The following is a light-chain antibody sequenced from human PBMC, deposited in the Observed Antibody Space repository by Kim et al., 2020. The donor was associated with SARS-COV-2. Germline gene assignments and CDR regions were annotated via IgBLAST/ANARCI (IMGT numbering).Light chain of an antibody. CDR1: QSVSTY. Sequence: EIVLTQSPATLSLSPGERATLSCRASQSVSTYLAWYQQKPGQAPRLLIYDASNRATGIPARFSGSGSGTDFTLTISSLEPDDFAIYYWQQRSNWPPLAFGQGTKVDIK. CDR2: DAS. J-gene: IGKJ1*01. CDR3: QQRSNWPPLA. V-gene: IGKV3-11*01.